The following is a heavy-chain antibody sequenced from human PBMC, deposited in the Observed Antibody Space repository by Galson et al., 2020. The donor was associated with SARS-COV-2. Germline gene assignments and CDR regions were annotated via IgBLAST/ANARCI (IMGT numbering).Heavy chain of an antibody. CDR3: ARDPGNYYGSGSYFMN. CDR2: IIPLFDTA. J-gene: IGHJ4*02. CDR1: GGTFSSYA. V-gene: IGHV1-69*13. Sequence: SVKVYCKASGGTFSSYAISWVRPAPGQGHEWMGGIIPLFDTANYAQKFPGRVTITADESTSTAYMELSSLRSEDTAVYYWARDPGNYYGSGSYFMNWGQGTLVTVSS. D-gene: IGHD3-10*01.